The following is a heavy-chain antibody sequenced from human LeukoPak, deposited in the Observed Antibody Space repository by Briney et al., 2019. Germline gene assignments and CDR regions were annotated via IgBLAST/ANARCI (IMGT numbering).Heavy chain of an antibody. CDR3: ARNDWHYDFWSGYPYDAFDI. Sequence: PGGSLRLSCAASGFTFSSCWMSWVRQAPGKGLEWVANIKQDGSEKYYVDSVKGRFTISRDNAKNSLYLQMNSLRAEDTAVYYCARNDWHYDFWSGYPYDAFDIWGQGTMVTVS. CDR1: GFTFSSCW. J-gene: IGHJ3*02. CDR2: IKQDGSEK. V-gene: IGHV3-7*01. D-gene: IGHD3-3*01.